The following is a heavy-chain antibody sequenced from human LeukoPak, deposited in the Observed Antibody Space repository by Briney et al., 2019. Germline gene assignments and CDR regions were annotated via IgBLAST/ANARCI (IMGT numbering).Heavy chain of an antibody. J-gene: IGHJ4*02. CDR1: GFTFSSDE. CDR3: ARADMPTTYYFDY. CDR2: ISSSGATI. Sequence: GGSLRLSCAASGFTFSSDEMNWVREAPGKGLEGISYISSSGATIFYADSVKGRFTISRDSAKNSLFLQMNSLRAEDTAVYYCARADMPTTYYFDYWGQGTPVTVSS. V-gene: IGHV3-48*03. D-gene: IGHD5-24*01.